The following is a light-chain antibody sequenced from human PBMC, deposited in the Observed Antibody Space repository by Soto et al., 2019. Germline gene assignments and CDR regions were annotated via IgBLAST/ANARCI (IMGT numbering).Light chain of an antibody. V-gene: IGKV3-11*01. CDR2: DAS. CDR3: QQRTNWPPLT. CDR1: QSVSSD. Sequence: EIVLTQSPATLSLSPGERATFSCRASQSVSSDLVWYQQKPGQAPRRLIYDASNRATGVPARFSGSGSGTDFTLTISSLEPEDFAGYYCQQRTNWPPLTSDRGTKVEIK. J-gene: IGKJ4*01.